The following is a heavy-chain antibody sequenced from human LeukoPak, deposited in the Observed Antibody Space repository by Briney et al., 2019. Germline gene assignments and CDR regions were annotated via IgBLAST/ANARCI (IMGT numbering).Heavy chain of an antibody. J-gene: IGHJ4*02. Sequence: PSETLSLTCAVYGGSFSGYYWSWIRQPPGKGLEWHGEINHSGSTNYNPSLKSRVTISVDTSKNQFSLKLSSVTAADTAVYYCARELVDYDFWSGYYPKYYFDYWGQGTLVTVSS. D-gene: IGHD3-3*01. CDR2: INHSGST. V-gene: IGHV4-34*01. CDR1: GGSFSGYY. CDR3: ARELVDYDFWSGYYPKYYFDY.